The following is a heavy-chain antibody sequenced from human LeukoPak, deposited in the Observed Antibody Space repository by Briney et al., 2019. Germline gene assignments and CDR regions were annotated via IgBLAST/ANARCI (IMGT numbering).Heavy chain of an antibody. CDR1: GYTFTGYY. CDR3: AREFLPGANNWFDP. D-gene: IGHD3-10*01. V-gene: IGHV1-2*02. J-gene: IGHJ5*02. Sequence: GASVKVSFKASGYTFTGYYIHWVRQAPGQGLEWMGWINPHSGATNYAQKFQGRVTMTRDTSISTAYMELSRLRSDDTALYYCAREFLPGANNWFDPWGQGTLVTVSS. CDR2: INPHSGAT.